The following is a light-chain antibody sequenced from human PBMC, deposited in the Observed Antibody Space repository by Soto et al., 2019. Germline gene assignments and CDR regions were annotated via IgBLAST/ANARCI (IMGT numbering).Light chain of an antibody. V-gene: IGKV3D-15*01. CDR1: QSVNRN. Sequence: ELVMTQSPATLSLSPGERASLSSTASQSVNRNYLARYQQKPGQAPRILIYGISSRATGIPARFSGSGSGTEFTLTITSLQPEDFAVYYCQQYSQWPITFGQGTRLEIK. J-gene: IGKJ5*01. CDR2: GIS. CDR3: QQYSQWPIT.